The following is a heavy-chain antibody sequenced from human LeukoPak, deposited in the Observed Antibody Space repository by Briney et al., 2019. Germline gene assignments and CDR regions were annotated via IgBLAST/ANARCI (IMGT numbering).Heavy chain of an antibody. CDR3: ARQIGAWSYVVPSVLCDY. Sequence: PGGSLRLSCAASGFTFSSYSMNWVRQAPGKGLGWVSSISSSSSYLYYADSVKGRFTISRDNAKNSLYLQMNSLRAEDTAVYYCARQIGAWSYVVPSVLCDYWGQGTLVTVSS. D-gene: IGHD2-15*01. J-gene: IGHJ4*02. CDR1: GFTFSSYS. CDR2: ISSSSSYL. V-gene: IGHV3-21*01.